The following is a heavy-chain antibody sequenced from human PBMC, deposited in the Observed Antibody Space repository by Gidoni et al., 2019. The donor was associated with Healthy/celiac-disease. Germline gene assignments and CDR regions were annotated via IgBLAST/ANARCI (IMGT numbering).Heavy chain of an antibody. J-gene: IGHJ6*02. CDR3: ARAPRITMVRGAYYYYGMDV. CDR2: IIPIFGTA. Sequence: QVQLVQSGAEVKKPGSSVKVSCKASGGTFSSYAISWVRQAPGQGLEWMGGIIPIFGTANYAQKFQGRVTITADESTSIAYMELSSLRSEDTAVYYCARAPRITMVRGAYYYYGMDVWGQGTTVTVSS. D-gene: IGHD3-10*01. V-gene: IGHV1-69*01. CDR1: GGTFSSYA.